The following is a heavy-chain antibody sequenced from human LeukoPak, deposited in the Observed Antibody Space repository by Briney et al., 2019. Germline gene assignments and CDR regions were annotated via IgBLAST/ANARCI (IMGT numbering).Heavy chain of an antibody. V-gene: IGHV3-23*01. CDR1: GFPFSSYA. CDR3: AKHVGSGSYFYYFDY. Sequence: GGSLRLSCAASGFPFSSYAMTWVRQAPGKGLEWVSSISVSGSTYYADSVKGRFTISRDNSKNTLYLQMNSLRAEDTAVYYCAKHVGSGSYFYYFDYWGQGALVTVSS. CDR2: ISVSGST. J-gene: IGHJ4*02. D-gene: IGHD1-26*01.